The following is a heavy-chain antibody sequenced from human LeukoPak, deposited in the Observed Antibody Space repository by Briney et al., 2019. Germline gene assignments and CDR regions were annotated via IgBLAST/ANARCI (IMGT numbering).Heavy chain of an antibody. CDR1: GGTFSSYA. D-gene: IGHD3-22*01. V-gene: IGHV1-69*04. CDR3: ARAEYYYDSSGYYPYDY. Sequence: SVKVSCKASGGTFSSYAISWVRQAPGQGLEWMGRIIPNLGIANYAQKFQGRVTITADKSTSTAYMELSSLRSEDTAVYYCARAEYYYDSSGYYPYDYWGQGTLVTVSS. CDR2: IIPNLGIA. J-gene: IGHJ4*02.